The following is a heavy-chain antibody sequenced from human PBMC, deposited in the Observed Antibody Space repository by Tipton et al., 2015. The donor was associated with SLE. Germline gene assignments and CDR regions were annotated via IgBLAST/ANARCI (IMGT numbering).Heavy chain of an antibody. J-gene: IGHJ3*02. CDR3: ARAPHDYGDNEAFDI. Sequence: TLSLTCTVSGGSISSGSYYWSWIRQPAGQGLEWIGHIYTSGSTHYNPSLKSRVTISVDTSKNQFSLKLSSVTAADTAVYYCARAPHDYGDNEAFDIWGQGTMVTVSS. CDR2: IYTSGST. V-gene: IGHV4-61*09. CDR1: GGSISSGSYY. D-gene: IGHD4-17*01.